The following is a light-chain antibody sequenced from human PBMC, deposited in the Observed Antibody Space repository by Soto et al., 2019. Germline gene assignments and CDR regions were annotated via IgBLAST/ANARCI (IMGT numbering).Light chain of an antibody. CDR3: QQYGRSWT. CDR2: GAS. CDR1: QSLRDSN. Sequence: EIVLTQSPGTLSLSRGERATLSCRASQSLRDSNLAWYQQKPGQAPRLLIYGASNRPTGIPARFSGSASGTDFTLTIGRLEPEDFAVYFCQQYGRSWTFGQGTKVEIK. V-gene: IGKV3-20*01. J-gene: IGKJ1*01.